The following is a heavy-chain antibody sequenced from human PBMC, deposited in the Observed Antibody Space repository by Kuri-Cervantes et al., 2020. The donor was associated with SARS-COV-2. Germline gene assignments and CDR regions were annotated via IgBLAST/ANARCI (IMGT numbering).Heavy chain of an antibody. Sequence: GESLKISCAASGFTFSSYAMNWVRLAPGKGLEWVSAISGSGGRTYYADSVKGRFTISRDNSKNTLYLQMISLRAEDTAVYYCARVFWSARGWGQGTMVTVSS. V-gene: IGHV3-23*01. J-gene: IGHJ3*01. D-gene: IGHD3-3*01. CDR3: ARVFWSARG. CDR1: GFTFSSYA. CDR2: ISGSGGRT.